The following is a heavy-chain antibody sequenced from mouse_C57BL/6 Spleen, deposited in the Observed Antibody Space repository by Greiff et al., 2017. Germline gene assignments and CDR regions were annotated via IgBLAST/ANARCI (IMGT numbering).Heavy chain of an antibody. V-gene: IGHV7-3*01. CDR1: GFTFTDYY. CDR3: ARYGASTGAMDY. J-gene: IGHJ4*01. Sequence: DVKLVESGGGLVQPGGSLSLSCAASGFTFTDYYMSWVRQPPGKALEWLGFIRNKANGYTTEYSASVKGRFTISRDNSQSILYLQMNALRAEDSATYDCARYGASTGAMDYWGQGTSVTVSS. CDR2: IRNKANGYTT. D-gene: IGHD3-1*01.